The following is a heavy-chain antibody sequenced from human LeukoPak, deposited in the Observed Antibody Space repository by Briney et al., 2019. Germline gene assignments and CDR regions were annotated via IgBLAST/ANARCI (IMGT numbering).Heavy chain of an antibody. Sequence: PGRSLRLSCAASGFTFNTYGMNWVRQTPGKGLEWVATIGTSGANTYHADSVKGRFTISRDNSKSTLYLQMNSLRAEDTAVYHCAKKSGDHFHFDFWGQGTLVTVSS. CDR3: AKKSGDHFHFDF. CDR1: GFTFNTYG. D-gene: IGHD2-21*01. J-gene: IGHJ4*02. CDR2: IGTSGANT. V-gene: IGHV3-23*01.